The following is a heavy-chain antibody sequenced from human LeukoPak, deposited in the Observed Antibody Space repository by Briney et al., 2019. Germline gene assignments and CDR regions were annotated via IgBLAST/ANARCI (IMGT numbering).Heavy chain of an antibody. CDR2: IYVSGST. D-gene: IGHD1-26*01. CDR3: TNLREEYFDI. V-gene: IGHV4-61*02. CDR1: GGSIRGGSHL. Sequence: SETLSLTCTVSGGSIRGGSHLWSWIRQPPRKGLEWIGRIYVSGSTKYNPSLKSRVTISIDTSKNQFSLKLSSVTAADTAVYYCTNLREEYFDIWGRGTLVTVSS. J-gene: IGHJ2*01.